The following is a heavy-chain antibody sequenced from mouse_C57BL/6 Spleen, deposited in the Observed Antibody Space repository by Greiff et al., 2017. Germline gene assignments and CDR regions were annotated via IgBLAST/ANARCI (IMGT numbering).Heavy chain of an antibody. CDR3: ARWGYGNYEGGDY. V-gene: IGHV1-55*01. D-gene: IGHD2-10*02. Sequence: QVQLQQPGAELVKPGASVKMSCKASGYTFTSYWITWVKQRPGQGLEWIGDIYPGSGSTNYNEKFKSKATLTVDTSSSTAYMQRSSLTSEDSAVYYCARWGYGNYEGGDYWGQGTTLTVSS. CDR1: GYTFTSYW. J-gene: IGHJ2*01. CDR2: IYPGSGST.